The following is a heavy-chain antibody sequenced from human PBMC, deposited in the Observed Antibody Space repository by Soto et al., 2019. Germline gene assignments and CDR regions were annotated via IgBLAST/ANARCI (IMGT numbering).Heavy chain of an antibody. CDR1: GFTFDDYA. V-gene: IGHV3-9*01. CDR3: AKDIEPRSSGTDQVAFDI. Sequence: GGSLRLSCAAYGFTFDDYAMQWVRQAPGKGLEWVSGISWNSGSIGYADSVKGRFTISRDNAKNSLYLQMNSLRAEDTALYYCAKDIEPRSSGTDQVAFDIWGQGTMVTVSS. CDR2: ISWNSGSI. D-gene: IGHD6-19*01. J-gene: IGHJ3*02.